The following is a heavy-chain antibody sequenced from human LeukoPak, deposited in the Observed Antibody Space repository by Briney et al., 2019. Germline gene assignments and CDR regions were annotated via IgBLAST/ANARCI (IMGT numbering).Heavy chain of an antibody. V-gene: IGHV3-23*01. CDR2: ISGSGGST. J-gene: IGHJ4*02. CDR1: GFTFSSYA. D-gene: IGHD3-3*01. Sequence: GASLRLSCAASGFTFSSYAMSWVRQAPGKGLEWVSAISGSGGSTYYADSVKGRSTISRDNSKNTLYLQMNSLRAEDTAVYYCAKAPEWLSYYFDYWGQGTLVTVSS. CDR3: AKAPEWLSYYFDY.